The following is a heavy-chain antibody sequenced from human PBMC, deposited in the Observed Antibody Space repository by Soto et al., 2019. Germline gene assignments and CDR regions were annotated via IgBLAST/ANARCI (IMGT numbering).Heavy chain of an antibody. CDR1: GFTFSSYG. D-gene: IGHD6-6*01. CDR3: AREGRSGSSSVYYYYGMDV. J-gene: IGHJ6*02. Sequence: QVQLVESGGGVVQPGGSLRLSCAASGFTFSSYGMHWVRQAPGKGLEWVAVIWYDGSNKYYADSVKGRFTISRDNSKNTLYLQMNSLRAEDTAVYYCAREGRSGSSSVYYYYGMDVWGQGTTVTVSS. V-gene: IGHV3-33*01. CDR2: IWYDGSNK.